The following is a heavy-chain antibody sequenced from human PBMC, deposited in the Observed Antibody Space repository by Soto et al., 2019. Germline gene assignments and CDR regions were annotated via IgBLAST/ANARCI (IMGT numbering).Heavy chain of an antibody. CDR1: GYTLTELS. J-gene: IGHJ6*02. D-gene: IGHD2-15*01. Sequence: GASVKVSCKVSGYTLTELSMHWVRQAPGKGLEWMGGFDPEDGETTYPQKFQGRVTMTEDTSTDTAYMELSSLRSEDTAVYYCAIGSCSGGSCYGSHYYYGMDAWGQGTTVTVSS. CDR3: AIGSCSGGSCYGSHYYYGMDA. CDR2: FDPEDGET. V-gene: IGHV1-24*01.